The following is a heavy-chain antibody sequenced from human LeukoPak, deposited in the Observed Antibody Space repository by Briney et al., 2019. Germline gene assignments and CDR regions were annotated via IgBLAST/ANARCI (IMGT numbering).Heavy chain of an antibody. V-gene: IGHV3-21*04. CDR3: ARATFDYGDYAFDY. J-gene: IGHJ4*02. CDR1: GFTFSSYS. Sequence: PGGSLRLSCAASGFTFSSYSMNWVRQAPGKGLEWVSSISGSCSYIYYADSVKGRFTISRDNSKNTLYLQMNSLRAEDTAVYYCARATFDYGDYAFDYWGQGTLVTVSS. CDR2: ISGSCSYI. D-gene: IGHD4-17*01.